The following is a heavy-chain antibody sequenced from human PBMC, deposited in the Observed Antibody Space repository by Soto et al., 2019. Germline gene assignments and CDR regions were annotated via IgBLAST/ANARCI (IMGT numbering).Heavy chain of an antibody. D-gene: IGHD5-12*01. CDR2: IIPVFGVA. V-gene: IGHV1-69*13. CDR1: GATLDTFIKYW. J-gene: IGHJ3*02. Sequence: VKVPWQASGATLDTFIKYWINRVRQDPEKKLEWMGGIIPVFGVANHAQKFQGRVTISADESTRTVNMELSSLRSDDTAVYYCARGAATKILVLMYDALEIWGQGTMVTVSS. CDR3: ARGAATKILVLMYDALEI.